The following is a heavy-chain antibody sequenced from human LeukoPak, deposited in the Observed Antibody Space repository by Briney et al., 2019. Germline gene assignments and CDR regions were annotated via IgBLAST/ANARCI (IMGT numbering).Heavy chain of an antibody. CDR1: GGSISSGGYS. CDR2: IYHSGST. J-gene: IGHJ6*02. CDR3: ARGMAWGGYYYYGMDV. Sequence: PSETLSLTRAVSGGSISSGGYSWSWIRQPPGKGLEWIGYIYHSGSTYYNPSLKSRVTISVDRSKNQFSLKLSSVTAADTAVYYCARGMAWGGYYYYGMDVWGQGTTVTVSS. D-gene: IGHD3-3*01. V-gene: IGHV4-30-2*01.